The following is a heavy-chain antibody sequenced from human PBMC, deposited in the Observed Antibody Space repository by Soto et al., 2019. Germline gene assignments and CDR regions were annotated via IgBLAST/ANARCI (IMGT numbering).Heavy chain of an antibody. D-gene: IGHD6-19*01. V-gene: IGHV4-30-4*01. J-gene: IGHJ4*02. CDR3: GRVCASIGVRAFGH. CDR2: IYYRGYT. CDR1: GDSITTGENY. Sequence: SETLSLTCTVSGDSITTGENYWSWFRQPPGKGLEWIGNIYYRGYTNFNPSLKSRATISEDTSKRQFSLKLSSVTAADTAVYYCGRVCASIGVRAFGHWGQGTLVTVSS.